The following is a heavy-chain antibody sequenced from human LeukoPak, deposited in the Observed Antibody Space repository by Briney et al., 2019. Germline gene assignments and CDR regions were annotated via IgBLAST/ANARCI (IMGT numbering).Heavy chain of an antibody. J-gene: IGHJ5*02. V-gene: IGHV3-30-3*01. Sequence: PGGSLRLSCAASGFTFSSYAMHWVRQAPGKGLEWVAVISYDGSNKYYADSVKGRFTISRDNSKNTLYLQMNSLKTEDTAVYYCTTEGYYGSGKFDPWGQGTLVTVSS. CDR3: TTEGYYGSGKFDP. CDR1: GFTFSSYA. D-gene: IGHD3-10*01. CDR2: ISYDGSNK.